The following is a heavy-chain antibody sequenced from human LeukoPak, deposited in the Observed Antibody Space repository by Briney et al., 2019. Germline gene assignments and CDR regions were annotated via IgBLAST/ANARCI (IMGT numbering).Heavy chain of an antibody. J-gene: IGHJ4*02. Sequence: GGSLTLSCEASGFTFSSYAVSWARQAPGEGLGWVSCISTNGGSTSYADSVKGRLTISRDNPRHMLYMEMNSLRPEDTAVYYCSVMHRYYDGSGYWVQWGRATLVTVSS. CDR2: ISTNGGST. CDR1: GFTFSSYA. D-gene: IGHD3-22*01. V-gene: IGHV3-23*01. CDR3: SVMHRYYDGSGYWVQ.